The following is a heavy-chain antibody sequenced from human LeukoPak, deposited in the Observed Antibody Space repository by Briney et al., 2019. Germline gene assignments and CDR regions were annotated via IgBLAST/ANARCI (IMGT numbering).Heavy chain of an antibody. Sequence: GGSLTLSCAVSGFTVSSYYMSWVRQAPGKGLEWVSDIYNGGSTNYAASVKGRFIISRDNSKNQLYLQMKSLRAEDTAVYYFSIRGSVILGVIIIGFHKQAYYFDSCGQESLGTVSS. CDR3: SIRGSVILGVIIIGFHKQAYYFDS. CDR1: GFTVSSYY. D-gene: IGHD3-10*01. V-gene: IGHV3-53*01. J-gene: IGHJ4*02. CDR2: IYNGGST.